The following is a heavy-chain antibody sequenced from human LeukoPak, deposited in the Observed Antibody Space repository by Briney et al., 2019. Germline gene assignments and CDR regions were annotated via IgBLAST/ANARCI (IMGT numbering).Heavy chain of an antibody. D-gene: IGHD1-7*01. CDR2: IYYSGST. CDR1: GGSISSYY. V-gene: IGHV4-59*01. Sequence: SETLSLTCTVSGGSISSYYWSWIRQPPGKGLEWIGYIYYSGSTHYNPSLKSRVTMSVDTSKNQFSLKLSSVTAADTAVYYCARVVGTIQNYFDSWGQGTLVTVSS. J-gene: IGHJ4*02. CDR3: ARVVGTIQNYFDS.